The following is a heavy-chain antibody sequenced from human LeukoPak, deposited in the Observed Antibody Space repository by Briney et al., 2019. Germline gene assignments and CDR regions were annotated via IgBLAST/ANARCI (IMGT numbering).Heavy chain of an antibody. V-gene: IGHV3-30*02. D-gene: IGHD6-19*01. CDR1: GFTFSNFG. Sequence: GGSLRLSCATSGFTFSNFGMNWVRQAPGKELQWVAFISYDGKDKYYSDSVKGRITISRDNSKSTLYVQMDSLRTEDTAVYYCAKARGSGFQRGDAFDMWGQGTRVTVSS. CDR2: ISYDGKDK. J-gene: IGHJ3*02. CDR3: AKARGSGFQRGDAFDM.